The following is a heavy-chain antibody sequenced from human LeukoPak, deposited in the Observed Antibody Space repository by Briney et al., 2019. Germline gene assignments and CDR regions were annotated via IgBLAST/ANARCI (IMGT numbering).Heavy chain of an antibody. CDR1: GFTFYSYA. D-gene: IGHD2-2*01. Sequence: GGSLRLSCAASGFTFYSYAMSWVRQAPGKGLEWVAVISYDGSNKYYADSVKGRFTISRDNSKNTLYLQMNSLRAEDTAVYYCARDETSSSYAGDYWGQGTLVTVSS. J-gene: IGHJ4*02. CDR3: ARDETSSSYAGDY. V-gene: IGHV3-30-3*01. CDR2: ISYDGSNK.